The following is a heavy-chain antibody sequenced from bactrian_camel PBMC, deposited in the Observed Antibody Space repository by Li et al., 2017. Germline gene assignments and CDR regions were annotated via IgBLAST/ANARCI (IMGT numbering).Heavy chain of an antibody. D-gene: IGHD2*01. CDR1: GNFYNAYC. CDR3: AAGQWLPRSYCTAGFAGSNEYNY. J-gene: IGHJ4*01. Sequence: HVQLVESGGGSVQAGGSMTLSCVASGNFYNAYCMAWFRQVPGKEREGVAAVYTGGNITIYHDDVRGRFTISQDNANNILYLQMNSLKPEDTATYYCAAGQWLPRSYCTAGFAGSNEYNYWGQGTQVTVS. CDR2: VYTGGNIT. V-gene: IGHV3S54*01.